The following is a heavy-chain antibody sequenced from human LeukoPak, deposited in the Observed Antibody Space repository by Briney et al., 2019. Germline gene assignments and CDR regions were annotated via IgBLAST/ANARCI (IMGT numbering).Heavy chain of an antibody. CDR2: FDPEDGET. CDR3: ATLVDILTGYRY. J-gene: IGHJ4*02. CDR1: GYTLTGLS. V-gene: IGHV1-24*01. Sequence: ASVKVSCKVSGYTLTGLSMHWVRQAPGKGLEWMGGFDPEDGETIYAQKFQGRVTMTEDTSTDTAYMELSSLRSEDTAVYYCATLVDILTGYRYWGQGTLVTVSS. D-gene: IGHD3-9*01.